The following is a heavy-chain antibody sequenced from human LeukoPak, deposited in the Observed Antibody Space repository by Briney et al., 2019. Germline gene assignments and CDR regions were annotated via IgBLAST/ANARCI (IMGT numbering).Heavy chain of an antibody. CDR1: GYTFTGYY. CDR3: ATDARLISSSFPRL. J-gene: IGHJ4*02. V-gene: IGHV1-2*02. CDR2: INPNSGGT. Sequence: GASVKVSCKASGYTFTGYYMHWVRQAPGQGLEWMGWINPNSGGTNYAQKFQGRVTMTRDTSISTAYMELSRLRSDDTAVYYCATDARLISSSFPRLWGQGTLVTVSS. D-gene: IGHD6-6*01.